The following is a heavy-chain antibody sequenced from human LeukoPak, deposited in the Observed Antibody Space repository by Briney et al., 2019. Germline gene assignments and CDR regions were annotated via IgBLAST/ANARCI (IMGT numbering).Heavy chain of an antibody. J-gene: IGHJ4*02. CDR1: GGSISSSF. V-gene: IGHV4-59*01. Sequence: SETLSLTCTVSGGSISSSFWSWIRQPPGKGLEWFGYIYYSGSTNYNPSLKSRVTISVDTSKNQFSLKLSSVTAADTAVYYCARASPQFDYWGQGTLVTVSS. CDR3: ARASPQFDY. CDR2: IYYSGST.